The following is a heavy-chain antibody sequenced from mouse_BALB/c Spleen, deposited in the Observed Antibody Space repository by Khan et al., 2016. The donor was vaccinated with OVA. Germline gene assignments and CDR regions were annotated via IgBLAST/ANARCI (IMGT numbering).Heavy chain of an antibody. CDR1: GYSITSDYA. J-gene: IGHJ2*01. Sequence: EVQLQESGPGLVKPSQSLSLTCTVTGYSITSDYAWNWIRQFPGNKLEWMGYISYSGSTSYNPYLKSRISITRDTSKNQCFLQLNSVTTEDTATYSCARGYPYLGNFDYWCQGTTLTVSS. CDR2: ISYSGST. D-gene: IGHD2-10*01. CDR3: ARGYPYLGNFDY. V-gene: IGHV3-2*02.